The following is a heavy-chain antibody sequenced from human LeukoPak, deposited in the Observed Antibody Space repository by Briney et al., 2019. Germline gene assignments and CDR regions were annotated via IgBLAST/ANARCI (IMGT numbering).Heavy chain of an antibody. CDR3: ARDSRSRSSSWINYYYYGMDV. Sequence: GESLKISCKGSGYSFTNYWIGWVRQMPGKGLEWMGIIYPGDSDTRYSPSFQGQVTISADKSISTAYLQWSSLKASDTAMYYCARDSRSRSSSWINYYYYGMDVWGQGTTVTVSS. CDR2: IYPGDSDT. CDR1: GYSFTNYW. J-gene: IGHJ6*02. V-gene: IGHV5-51*01. D-gene: IGHD6-13*01.